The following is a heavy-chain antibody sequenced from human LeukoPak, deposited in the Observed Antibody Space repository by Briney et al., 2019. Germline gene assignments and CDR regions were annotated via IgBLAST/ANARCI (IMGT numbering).Heavy chain of an antibody. CDR3: ARDPFGYYEDY. J-gene: IGHJ4*02. CDR1: GFTFSSYS. CDR2: ISSSSSYI. V-gene: IGHV3-21*01. Sequence: GSLRLSCAASGFTFSSYSMNWVRQAPGKGLEWVSSISSSSSYIYYADSVKGRFTISRDNAKNSPYLQMNSLRAEDTAVYYCARDPFGYYEDYWGQGTLVTVSS. D-gene: IGHD3-22*01.